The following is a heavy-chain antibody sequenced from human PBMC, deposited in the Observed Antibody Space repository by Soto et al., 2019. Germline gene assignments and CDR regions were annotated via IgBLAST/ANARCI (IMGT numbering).Heavy chain of an antibody. CDR2: IYPGDSDT. CDR3: ARHRGSPGSYFGMDV. V-gene: IGHV5-51*01. CDR1: GYSFTIYW. J-gene: IGHJ6*02. Sequence: GESLKISCQGSGYSFTIYWINCVRQMPGKGLEWMGIIYPGDSDTRYRPSLQGQVTISADKSINTAYLQWRSLKASDTAVYYCARHRGSPGSYFGMDVWGQGTTVTVSS. D-gene: IGHD5-12*01.